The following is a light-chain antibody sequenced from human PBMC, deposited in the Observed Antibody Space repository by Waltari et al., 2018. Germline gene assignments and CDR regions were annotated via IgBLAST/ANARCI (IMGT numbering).Light chain of an antibody. V-gene: IGLV2-23*01. CDR3: CSYAGSTASVM. CDR1: GNDIDGYSL. CDR2: EGT. Sequence: QSALTQPASVSGSPGQALTISRSGIGNDIDGYSLVPWYQHHPGKAPRVIIFEGTGRPSGVSNRFSGSKSGNTASLTISGLQAEDEADYYCCSYAGSTASVMFGGGTKLTVL. J-gene: IGLJ3*02.